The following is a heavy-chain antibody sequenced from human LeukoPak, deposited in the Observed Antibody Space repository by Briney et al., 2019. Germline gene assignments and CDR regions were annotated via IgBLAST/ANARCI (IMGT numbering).Heavy chain of an antibody. CDR1: GGSISSYY. J-gene: IGHJ4*02. CDR2: IYYSGST. D-gene: IGHD1-26*01. V-gene: IGHV4-59*12. CDR3: AGGEPLKALDY. Sequence: SETLSLTCTVSGGSISSYYWSWIRQPPGKGLEWIGYIYYSGSTNYNPSLKSRVTISVDTSKNQFSLKLSSVTAADTAVYYCAGGEPLKALDYWGQGTLVTVSS.